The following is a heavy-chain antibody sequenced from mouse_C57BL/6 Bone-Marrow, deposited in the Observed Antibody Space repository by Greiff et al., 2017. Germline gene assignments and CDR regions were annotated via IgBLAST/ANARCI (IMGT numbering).Heavy chain of an antibody. Sequence: VQLQQSGAELARPGASVKLSCKASGYTFTSYGISWVKQRTGQGLEWIGEIYPRSGNTYYNEKFKGKATLTADKSSSTAYMEPRSLTSEDSAVYFCASGGWFAYWGQGTLVTVSA. D-gene: IGHD1-1*02. CDR3: ASGGWFAY. V-gene: IGHV1-81*01. J-gene: IGHJ3*01. CDR2: IYPRSGNT. CDR1: GYTFTSYG.